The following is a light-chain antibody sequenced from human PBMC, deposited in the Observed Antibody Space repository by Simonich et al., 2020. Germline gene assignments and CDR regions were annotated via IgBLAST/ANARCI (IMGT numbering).Light chain of an antibody. CDR2: GAS. Sequence: EIVMTQSPATLSVSPGERATLSCRASQSVSSNLAWYQHKPGQAPRLLIYGASTRANGSPARVRGSGSGTEFTLTISSMQSEEFAVYYCQQYNNWPLTFGGGTKVEIQ. V-gene: IGKV3-15*01. J-gene: IGKJ4*01. CDR3: QQYNNWPLT. CDR1: QSVSSN.